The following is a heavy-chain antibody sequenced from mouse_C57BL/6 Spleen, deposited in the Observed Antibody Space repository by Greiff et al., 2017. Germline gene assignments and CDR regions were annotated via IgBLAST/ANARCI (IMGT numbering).Heavy chain of an antibody. CDR1: GYTFTDYE. CDR3: TKRGGYGSSHWYVDV. J-gene: IGHJ1*03. D-gene: IGHD1-1*01. CDR2: IDPETGGT. Sequence: QVQLQQSGAELVRPGASVTLSCKASGYTFTDYEMHWVKQTPVHGLEWIGAIDPETGGTAYNQKFKGKAILTADKSSSTAYMELRSLTSEDSAVYYWTKRGGYGSSHWYVDVWGTGTTVTVSS. V-gene: IGHV1-15*01.